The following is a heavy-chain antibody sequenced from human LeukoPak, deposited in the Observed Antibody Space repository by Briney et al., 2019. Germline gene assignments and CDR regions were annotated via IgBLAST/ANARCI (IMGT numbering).Heavy chain of an antibody. CDR2: MNPNSGNT. CDR3: ARGYSPSIRTTGNDY. V-gene: IGHV1-8*01. Sequence: ASVKVSCKAPGYTFTSHDINWVRQATGQGLEWMGWMNPNSGNTGYAQNFQGRVTMTRDTSINTAYMELHSLSSEDTAVYYCARGYSPSIRTTGNDYWGQGTLVTVSS. D-gene: IGHD1-1*01. CDR1: GYTFTSHD. J-gene: IGHJ4*02.